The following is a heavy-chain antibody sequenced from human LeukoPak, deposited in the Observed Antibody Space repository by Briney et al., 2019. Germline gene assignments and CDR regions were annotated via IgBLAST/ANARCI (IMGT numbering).Heavy chain of an antibody. V-gene: IGHV4-30-4*07. D-gene: IGHD5-18*01. Sequence: SETLSLTCAVSGGSISRGGYSWSWIRQPPGKGLEWIGYFYYSGSTYYNPSLKSRVTISLDTSKNQLSLKLSSVTAADTAVYYCARQSGYFYALSRQSFNYWGQGTLVTVSS. CDR1: GGSISRGGYS. CDR2: FYYSGST. CDR3: ARQSGYFYALSRQSFNY. J-gene: IGHJ4*02.